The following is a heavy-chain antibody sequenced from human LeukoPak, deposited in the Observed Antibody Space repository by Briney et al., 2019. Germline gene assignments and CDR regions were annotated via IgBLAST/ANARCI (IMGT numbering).Heavy chain of an antibody. Sequence: GESLKISCKGSGYIFTSYWIGWVRQMPGKGLEWMGSIYPGDSDTRYSPSFQGQVTISADKSISTAYLQWSSLRASDTAIYYCASSAYSSGWYGAHFDYWGQGTLVTVSS. V-gene: IGHV5-51*01. CDR2: IYPGDSDT. CDR1: GYIFTSYW. D-gene: IGHD6-19*01. J-gene: IGHJ4*02. CDR3: ASSAYSSGWYGAHFDY.